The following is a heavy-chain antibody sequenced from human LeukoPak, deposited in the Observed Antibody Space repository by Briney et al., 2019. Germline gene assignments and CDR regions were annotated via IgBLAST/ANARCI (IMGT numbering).Heavy chain of an antibody. V-gene: IGHV4-59*01. CDR2: ISYRGTT. CDR1: GGSISSYY. D-gene: IGHD6-13*01. J-gene: IGHJ4*02. CDR3: ATFSSSYYGYGY. Sequence: SETLSLTCTVSGGSISSYYWSWIRQPPGKGLEWIGYISYRGTTNDNPSLMSRVTISLDTSKRQFSLRLSSVTAADTAIYYCATFSSSYYGYGYWGQGTLVTVSS.